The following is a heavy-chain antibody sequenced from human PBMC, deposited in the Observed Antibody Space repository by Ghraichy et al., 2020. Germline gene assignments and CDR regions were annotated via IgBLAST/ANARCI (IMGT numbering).Heavy chain of an antibody. D-gene: IGHD4-17*01. J-gene: IGHJ4*02. CDR2: ISGSGGST. V-gene: IGHV3-23*01. CDR3: AKGQLTHRGDYEPQSHDY. Sequence: GGSLRLSCAASGFTFSSYAMSWVRQAPGKGLEWVSAISGSGGSTYYADSVKGRFTISRDNSKNTLYLQMNSLRAEDTAVYYCAKGQLTHRGDYEPQSHDYWGQGTLVTVSS. CDR1: GFTFSSYA.